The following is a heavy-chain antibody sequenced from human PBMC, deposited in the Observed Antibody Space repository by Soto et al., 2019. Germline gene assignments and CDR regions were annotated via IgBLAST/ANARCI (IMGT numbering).Heavy chain of an antibody. CDR3: ARCVDTTNRFDY. D-gene: IGHD5-18*01. CDR1: GYSFTTYW. CDR2: IYPGGSDS. V-gene: IGHV5-51*01. J-gene: IGHJ5*01. Sequence: PGESLKISGKRSGYSFTTYWIGWVRQMPGKGLEWMGIIYPGGSDSRYSPSFQGQVTISADKSINTAYLQWSSLKASDTAMYYCARCVDTTNRFDYWGQGTLVTVSS.